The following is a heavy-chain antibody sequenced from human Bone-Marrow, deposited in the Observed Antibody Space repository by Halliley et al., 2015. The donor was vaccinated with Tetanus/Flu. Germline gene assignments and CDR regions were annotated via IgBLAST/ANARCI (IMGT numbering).Heavy chain of an antibody. CDR2: ISSTSSYI. D-gene: IGHD3-10*01. CDR3: ARDLIDSGSSPLDY. CDR1: GFTFSSYS. J-gene: IGHJ4*02. V-gene: IGHV3-21*01. Sequence: CAASGFTFSSYSMNWVRQAPGKGLEWVSSISSTSSYIYYADSVTGRFTISRDNAKNSLYLQMNSLRAEDTAVYYCARDLIDSGSSPLDYWGQGTLVTVSS.